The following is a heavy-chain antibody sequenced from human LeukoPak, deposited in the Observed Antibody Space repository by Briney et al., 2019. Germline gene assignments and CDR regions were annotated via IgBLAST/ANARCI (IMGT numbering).Heavy chain of an antibody. D-gene: IGHD3-22*01. CDR3: AKADRVTMIVMVTYFDS. V-gene: IGHV3-23*01. CDR2: ITASGGNE. CDR1: GFTFDSYA. J-gene: IGHJ4*01. Sequence: HPGGSLRLSCVASGFTFDSYAMSWVRQAPGKGLEWVAGITASGGNEHYADSVRGRVAISRDNSNNILYLQLNNLTAEDTALYYCAKADRVTMIVMVTYFDSWGQGTLVTVSS.